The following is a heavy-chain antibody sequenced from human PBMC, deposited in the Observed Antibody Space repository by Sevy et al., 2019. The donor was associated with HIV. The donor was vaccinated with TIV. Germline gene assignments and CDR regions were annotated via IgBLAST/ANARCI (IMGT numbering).Heavy chain of an antibody. V-gene: IGHV3-30*02. J-gene: IGHJ4*02. CDR1: GFTFSSYG. Sequence: GGSLRLSCAASGFTFSSYGMHWVRQAPGKGLEWVAFIRYDGSNKYYADSVKGRFTISRDNSKNTLYLQMNSLRAEDTAVYYCAKDEGISVALDYWGQGTLVTVSS. CDR3: AKDEGISVALDY. CDR2: IRYDGSNK. D-gene: IGHD6-19*01.